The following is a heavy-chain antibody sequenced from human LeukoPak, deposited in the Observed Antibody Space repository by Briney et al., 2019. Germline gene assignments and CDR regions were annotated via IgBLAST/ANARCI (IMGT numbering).Heavy chain of an antibody. CDR3: ARGGLGTMIVVVITPHFDY. D-gene: IGHD3-22*01. V-gene: IGHV1-46*01. Sequence: EASVKVSCKASGYTFTGYYMHWVRQAPGQGLEWMGIINPSGGSTSYAQKFQGRVTTTRDTSTSTVYMELSSLRSEDTAVYYCARGGLGTMIVVVITPHFDYWGQGTLVTVSS. J-gene: IGHJ4*02. CDR1: GYTFTGYY. CDR2: INPSGGST.